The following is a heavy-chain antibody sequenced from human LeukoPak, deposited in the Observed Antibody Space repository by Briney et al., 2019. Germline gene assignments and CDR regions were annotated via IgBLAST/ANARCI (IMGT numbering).Heavy chain of an antibody. Sequence: SETLSLTCAVYGGSFSGHYWSWIRQPPGKGLEWIGYIYYSGSTYYNPSLKSRVAISVDTSKNQFSLKLSSVTAADTAVYYCARDRRGGYYVSGSYYRGPMGWFDPWGQGTLVTVSS. V-gene: IGHV4-30-4*08. CDR1: GGSFSGHY. J-gene: IGHJ5*02. CDR2: IYYSGST. CDR3: ARDRRGGYYVSGSYYRGPMGWFDP. D-gene: IGHD3-10*01.